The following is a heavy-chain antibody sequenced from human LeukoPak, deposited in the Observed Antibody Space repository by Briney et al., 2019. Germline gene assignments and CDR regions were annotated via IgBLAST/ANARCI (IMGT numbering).Heavy chain of an antibody. J-gene: IGHJ4*02. V-gene: IGHV4-39*07. CDR3: ARAMSIAARLQTIFDY. CDR2: ITYSGST. CDR1: GGSITSNSYY. Sequence: SETLSLTCTVSGGSITSNSYYWGWIRQPPGKGLEWIGCITYSGSTYYNPSLKRRVTISIDTSKNQFSLKLSSVTAADTAVYYCARAMSIAARLQTIFDYWGQGTLVTVSS. D-gene: IGHD6-6*01.